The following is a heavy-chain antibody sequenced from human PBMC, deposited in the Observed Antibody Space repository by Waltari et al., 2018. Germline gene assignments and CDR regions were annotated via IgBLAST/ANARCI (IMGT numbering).Heavy chain of an antibody. CDR2: ISGSGGRT. CDR1: GFTFIRSA. Sequence: EVQLLGSGGGLVQPGASLRLYCAGSGFTFIRSAMSWVRQAPGKGLEWVSAISGSGGRTYYADSVKGRFTMSRDNSKNTLYLQMNSLRAEDTAVYYCAKDLSDSSDYWGQGTLVTVSS. CDR3: AKDLSDSSDY. D-gene: IGHD2-21*02. J-gene: IGHJ4*02. V-gene: IGHV3-23*01.